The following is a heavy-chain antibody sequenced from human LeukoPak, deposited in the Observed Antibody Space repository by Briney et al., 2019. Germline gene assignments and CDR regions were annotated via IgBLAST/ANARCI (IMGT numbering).Heavy chain of an antibody. J-gene: IGHJ4*02. CDR2: IIPIFGTA. Sequence: SVKVSCKASGGTFSSYAISWVRQAPGQGLEWMGGIIPIFGTANYAQKFQGRVTITADESTSTAYMELSSLRSEDPAVYYCASGGYSYGKALDYWGQGTLVTVSS. V-gene: IGHV1-69*01. D-gene: IGHD5-18*01. CDR1: GGTFSSYA. CDR3: ASGGYSYGKALDY.